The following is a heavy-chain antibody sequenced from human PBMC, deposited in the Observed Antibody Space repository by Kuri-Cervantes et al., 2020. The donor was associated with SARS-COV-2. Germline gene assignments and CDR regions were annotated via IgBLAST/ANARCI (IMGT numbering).Heavy chain of an antibody. J-gene: IGHJ2*01. CDR2: IYTSGST. V-gene: IGHV4-4*07. CDR3: ARALANFWSGSDWYFDL. Sequence: ESLKISCTVSGGSISSYYWSWIRQPAGKGLEWIGRIYTSGSTNYNPSLKSRVTMSVDTSKNQFSPKLSSVTAADTAVYYCARALANFWSGSDWYFDLWGRGTLVTVSS. D-gene: IGHD3-3*01. CDR1: GGSISSYY.